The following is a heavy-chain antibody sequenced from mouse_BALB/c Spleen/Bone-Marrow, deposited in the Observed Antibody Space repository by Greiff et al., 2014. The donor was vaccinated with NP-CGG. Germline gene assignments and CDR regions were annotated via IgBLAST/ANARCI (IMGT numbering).Heavy chain of an antibody. V-gene: IGHV1-80*01. D-gene: IGHD2-1*01. Sequence: VKLVESGAELARPGSSVKISCKASGYAFSSYWMNWVKQRPGQGLEWIGQIYPGDGDTNYNGKFKGKATLTADKSSSTAYMQLSSLTSEDSAVYFCARTGNLAWFAYWGQGTLVTVSA. J-gene: IGHJ3*01. CDR1: GYAFSSYW. CDR3: ARTGNLAWFAY. CDR2: IYPGDGDT.